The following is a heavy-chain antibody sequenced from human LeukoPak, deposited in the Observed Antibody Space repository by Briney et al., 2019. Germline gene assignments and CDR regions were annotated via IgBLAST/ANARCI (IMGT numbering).Heavy chain of an antibody. V-gene: IGHV3-21*06. CDR1: GFTFSGYD. J-gene: IGHJ4*02. CDR2: ISGRSSHT. D-gene: IGHD3-16*01. CDR3: GRAFPPLRTSSAGDL. Sequence: PGGSLRLSCAASGFTFSGYDMNWIRQAPGKGLEWISAISGRSSHTYYGDSVKGRFSISRDNAKNLLYLQMNGLGAEDTAVYYCGRAFPPLRTSSAGDLWGQGTLVTVSS.